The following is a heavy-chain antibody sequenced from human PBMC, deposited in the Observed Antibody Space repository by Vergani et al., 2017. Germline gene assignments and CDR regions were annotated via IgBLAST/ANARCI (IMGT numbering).Heavy chain of an antibody. V-gene: IGHV3-30*03. CDR1: GFTSSYYG. CDR3: ATKSCGTPGCQMGYFRE. J-gene: IGHJ1*01. CDR2: ISYDGTQT. Sequence: QVHLVESGGGVVQPGRSLRLSCVVSGFTSSYYGMHWVRQAPGKGLEWVAVISYDGTQTYYADSVKGRFTISRDNSKSTLYLQMNSLRTEDTAVYYCATKSCGTPGCQMGYFREWGQGTLVTVSS. D-gene: IGHD1-1*01.